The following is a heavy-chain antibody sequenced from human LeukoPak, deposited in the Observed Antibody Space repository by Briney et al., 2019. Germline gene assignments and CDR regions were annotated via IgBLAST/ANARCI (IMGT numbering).Heavy chain of an antibody. CDR3: ARDRDLGS. D-gene: IGHD3-16*01. V-gene: IGHV3-74*01. J-gene: IGHJ1*01. CDR1: GFPFSGNW. Sequence: PGGSLRLSCAASGFPFSGNWMHWVRQAPGKGLVWVSRIKSDGTSTNYADSVKGRFTISRDNAKNTLYLQMDSLRAEDTAVYYCARDRDLGSWGQGTLVTVSS. CDR2: IKSDGTST.